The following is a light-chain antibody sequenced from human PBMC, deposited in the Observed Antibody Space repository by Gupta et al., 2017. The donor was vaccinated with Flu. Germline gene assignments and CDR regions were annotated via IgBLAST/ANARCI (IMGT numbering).Light chain of an antibody. CDR2: VAS. V-gene: IGKV1-12*01. Sequence: DIHMTQSPSSVSASVGDRVTITCRATQDIGNWLAWYQHEPGQAPHLLIYVASNLRSGVPSQFSGSVSVTDFTLTITNLQPDDFATYYCQQAKSFPITFGGGTKVEI. CDR1: QDIGNW. CDR3: QQAKSFPIT. J-gene: IGKJ4*01.